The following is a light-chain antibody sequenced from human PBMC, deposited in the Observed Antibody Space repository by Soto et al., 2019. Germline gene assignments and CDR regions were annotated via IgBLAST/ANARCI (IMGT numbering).Light chain of an antibody. CDR1: QSVRNY. J-gene: IGKJ2*01. V-gene: IGKV3-11*01. CDR3: QQRTNWPPYT. Sequence: DIVLTQFPATLSLSPGERATLSCRASQSVRNYLAWYQQKPGQAPRLLIYDTSDRATDIPARFSGSGSGTDFTLTISSLEPEDSAVYYCQQRTNWPPYTFGQGTKLEIK. CDR2: DTS.